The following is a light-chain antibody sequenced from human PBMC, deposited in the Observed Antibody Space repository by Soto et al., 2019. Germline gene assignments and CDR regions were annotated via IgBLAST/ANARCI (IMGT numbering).Light chain of an antibody. CDR2: LTS. CDR3: HQRQSWPRT. CDR1: QAVNTR. J-gene: IGKJ1*01. V-gene: IGKV3-11*01. Sequence: EIVLTQSPATLSAFPGDRVTLSCRASQAVNTRLAWYQHKPGQAPRLLIYLTSNRAAGVPSRFSAWGSETDFTLTISDVQTEDFAVYYCHQRQSWPRTFGQGTKVDIK.